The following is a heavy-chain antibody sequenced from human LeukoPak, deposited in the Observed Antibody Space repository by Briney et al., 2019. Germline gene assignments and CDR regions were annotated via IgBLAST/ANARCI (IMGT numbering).Heavy chain of an antibody. D-gene: IGHD3-22*01. CDR3: AREKDYYDSSGAVGAFDI. Sequence: GGSLRLSCAASGFTFSSYGMHWVRQAPGKGLEWVAVIWYDGSNKYYADSVKGRFTISRDNSKNTLYLQTNSLRAEDTAVYYCAREKDYYDSSGAVGAFDIWGQETMVTVSS. CDR1: GFTFSSYG. V-gene: IGHV3-33*01. CDR2: IWYDGSNK. J-gene: IGHJ3*02.